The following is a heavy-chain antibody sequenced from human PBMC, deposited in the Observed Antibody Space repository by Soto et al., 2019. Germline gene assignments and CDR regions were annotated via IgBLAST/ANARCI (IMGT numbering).Heavy chain of an antibody. CDR3: AKGGGSGSYYAFDY. J-gene: IGHJ4*02. V-gene: IGHV3-23*01. Sequence: EVQLLESGGGLVQPGGSLRLSCAASGFTFSSYAMSWVRQAPGKGLEWVSAISGSGGSTYYADSVKGRFTISRDTSKNTLYLQMNSLRAEDTALYYCAKGGGSGSYYAFDYWGQGTLVTVSS. D-gene: IGHD3-10*01. CDR2: ISGSGGST. CDR1: GFTFSSYA.